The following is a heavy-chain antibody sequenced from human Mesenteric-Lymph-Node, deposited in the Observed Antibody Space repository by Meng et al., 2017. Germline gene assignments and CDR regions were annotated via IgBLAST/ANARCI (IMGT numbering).Heavy chain of an antibody. D-gene: IGHD1-26*01. CDR2: ISAAIDHT. Sequence: EVQVVESGGGLVQSGESLRLTCEASGFTFSTSALTWVRQAPGKGLEWVSLISAAIDHTYYADSAKGRFTISRDNSKNTLYLQMSSLRVEDTALYYCAKVETTTRRFDSWGQGTLVTVSS. V-gene: IGHV3-23*04. CDR3: AKVETTTRRFDS. CDR1: GFTFSTSA. J-gene: IGHJ4*02.